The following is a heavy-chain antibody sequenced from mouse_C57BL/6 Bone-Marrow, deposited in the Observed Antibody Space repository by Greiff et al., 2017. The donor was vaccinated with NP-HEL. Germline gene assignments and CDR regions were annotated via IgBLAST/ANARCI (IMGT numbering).Heavy chain of an antibody. CDR3: DRRKQLREYYFDY. CDR1: GFSLSTSGMG. D-gene: IGHD4-1*02. J-gene: IGHJ2*01. Sequence: QVTLKVSGPGILQSSQTLSLTCSFSGFSLSTSGMGVSWIRQPSGKGLEWLAHIYWDDDKRYNPSLKSLLTISKDTSRDKVFLKITSVDTADTATYTCDRRKQLREYYFDYWGQGTTLTVSS. V-gene: IGHV8-12*01. CDR2: IYWDDDK.